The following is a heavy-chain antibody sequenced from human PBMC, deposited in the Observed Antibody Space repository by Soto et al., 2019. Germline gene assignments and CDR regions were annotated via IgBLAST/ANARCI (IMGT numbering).Heavy chain of an antibody. V-gene: IGHV1-18*04. CDR2: INTHNDNT. D-gene: IGHD3-9*01. CDR1: GYTFTTHG. CDR3: AKDYDVLTAYCLQNPFDY. J-gene: IGHJ4*02. Sequence: ASVKVSCKASGYTFTTHGISWVRQAPGQGLEWMGWINTHNDNTNYAQKFQGRVTMTTATSTSTAYMELRNLRSDDTAVYYCAKDYDVLTAYCLQNPFDYWGQGTLVTVSS.